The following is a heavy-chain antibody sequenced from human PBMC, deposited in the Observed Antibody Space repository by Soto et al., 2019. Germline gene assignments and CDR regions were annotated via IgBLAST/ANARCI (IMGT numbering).Heavy chain of an antibody. CDR3: ARDYYDSSRSLDY. Sequence: ASVKVSCKASGYTFTSYYMHWVRQAPGQGLEWMGIINPSGGSTNYAQKFQGRVTMATDTSTSTAYMELRSLRPDDTAVYYCARDYYDSSRSLDYWGQGTLVTVSS. CDR1: GYTFTSYY. CDR2: INPSGGST. V-gene: IGHV1-46*01. J-gene: IGHJ4*02. D-gene: IGHD3-22*01.